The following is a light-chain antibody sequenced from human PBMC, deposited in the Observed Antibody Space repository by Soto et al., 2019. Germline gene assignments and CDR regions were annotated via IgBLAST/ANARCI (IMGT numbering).Light chain of an antibody. CDR1: QSVSSN. J-gene: IGKJ1*01. V-gene: IGKV3-15*01. Sequence: EIVMTQSPATLSVSPGERATLSCRASQSVSSNLAWYQQKPGQAPRLLIYGASTRATGIPARFSGSGSGTEFTLTISSLQSEDFAVYYCQQYHNWPPGTFGQGTTVEIK. CDR2: GAS. CDR3: QQYHNWPPGT.